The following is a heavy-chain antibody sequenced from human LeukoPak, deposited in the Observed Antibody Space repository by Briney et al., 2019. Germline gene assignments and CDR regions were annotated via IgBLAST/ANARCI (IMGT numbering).Heavy chain of an antibody. D-gene: IGHD3-22*01. CDR2: IYHSGST. V-gene: IGHV4-38-2*02. J-gene: IGHJ4*02. CDR3: ARDVPDSSGYYSPYYFDY. CDR1: GYSISSGYY. Sequence: PSETLSLTCTVSGYSISSGYYWGWIRQPPGKGLEWIGSIYHSGSTYYNPSLKSRVTISVDTSKNRFSLKLSSVTAADTAVYYCARDVPDSSGYYSPYYFDYWGQGTLVTVSS.